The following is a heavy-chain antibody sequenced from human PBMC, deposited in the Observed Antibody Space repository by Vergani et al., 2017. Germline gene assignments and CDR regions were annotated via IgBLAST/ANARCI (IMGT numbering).Heavy chain of an antibody. CDR3: AKSGWLQHFGAHYFDS. Sequence: EVQLLESRGRLVQPGGSLRLSCVASGFAFSRYAMSWVRQAPGKGLEWVSGLTASGSGISYADSVRGRFTISRDNSKNTLFLQMDSLRAEDTAVYYCAKSGWLQHFGAHYFDSWGQGILVTV. D-gene: IGHD5-24*01. V-gene: IGHV3-23*01. CDR2: LTASGSGI. CDR1: GFAFSRYA. J-gene: IGHJ4*02.